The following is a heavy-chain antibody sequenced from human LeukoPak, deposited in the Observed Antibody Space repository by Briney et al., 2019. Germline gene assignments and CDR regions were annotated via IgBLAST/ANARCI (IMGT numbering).Heavy chain of an antibody. CDR3: AGTLSGGSRGDF. Sequence: PGGSLRLSCAASGFTFSSYWMHWVRQAPGKGLVWVSRINSDGSSTSYADSVKGRFTISRDNAKNTLYLQMDSLRAEDTAVYYCAGTLSGGSRGDFWGQGTLVTVSS. J-gene: IGHJ4*02. CDR2: INSDGSST. V-gene: IGHV3-74*01. D-gene: IGHD2-15*01. CDR1: GFTFSSYW.